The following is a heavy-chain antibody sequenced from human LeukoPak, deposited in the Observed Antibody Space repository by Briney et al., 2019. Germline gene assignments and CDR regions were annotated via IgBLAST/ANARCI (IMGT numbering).Heavy chain of an antibody. V-gene: IGHV4-39*01. D-gene: IGHD3-3*01. CDR2: IYYSGST. Sequence: SETLSLTCTVSGVSISSSSYYWGWIRQPPGKGLEWIGSIYYSGSTYYNPSLKSRVTISVDTSKNQFSLKLSSVTAADTAVYYCARHFYYDFWGGYYWPFWFDPWGQGPLVTVSS. CDR1: GVSISSSSYY. CDR3: ARHFYYDFWGGYYWPFWFDP. J-gene: IGHJ5*02.